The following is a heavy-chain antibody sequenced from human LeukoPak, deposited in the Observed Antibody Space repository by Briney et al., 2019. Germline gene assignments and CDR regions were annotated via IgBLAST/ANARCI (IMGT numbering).Heavy chain of an antibody. J-gene: IGHJ4*02. Sequence: PSETLSLTCAVSGYSISSGYYWGWIRQPPGKGLEWIASFYHSGSTYYNPSLKSRVTISVDTSKNQFSLKLSSVTAADTAVYHCARGGVATIDDWGQGTLVTVSS. CDR2: FYHSGST. V-gene: IGHV4-38-2*01. CDR1: GYSISSGYY. D-gene: IGHD5-12*01. CDR3: ARGGVATIDD.